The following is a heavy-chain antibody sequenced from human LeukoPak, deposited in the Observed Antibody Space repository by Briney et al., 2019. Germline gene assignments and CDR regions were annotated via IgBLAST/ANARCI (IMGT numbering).Heavy chain of an antibody. D-gene: IGHD2-15*01. CDR1: GGSISSYY. Sequence: SETLSLTCSVSGGSISSYYWSWIRQPPGRGLEWIGYIYYSGRTSYNPSLKSRVTISVDTSKNQFSLRLSSVTAADTAVYYCASRYCSGGSCLFDYWGQGTLVTVSS. CDR3: ASRYCSGGSCLFDY. CDR2: IYYSGRT. V-gene: IGHV4-59*01. J-gene: IGHJ4*02.